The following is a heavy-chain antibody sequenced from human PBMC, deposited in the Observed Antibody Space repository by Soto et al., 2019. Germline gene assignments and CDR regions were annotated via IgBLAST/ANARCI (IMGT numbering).Heavy chain of an antibody. CDR3: AKDLEDYNCEYKFHS. V-gene: IGHV3-30*18. CDR1: GFTFSTSG. J-gene: IGHJ4*02. Sequence: LRLSCAASGFTFSTSGMHWVRQAPGKGLEWVAVISFEGSNKYYADSVKGRFTISRDNSKNTLYLQMTSLRVEDTAVYYCAKDLEDYNCEYKFHSWGAGTMVTVYS. D-gene: IGHD1-1*01. CDR2: ISFEGSNK.